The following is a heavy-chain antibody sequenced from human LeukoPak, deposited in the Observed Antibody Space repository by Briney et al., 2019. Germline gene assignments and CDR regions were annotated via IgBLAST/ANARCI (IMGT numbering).Heavy chain of an antibody. CDR3: AKVAPSLSYAFDI. Sequence: GGSLRLSCAASGFSFRSFAMSWVRQAPGKGLEWVSSVIASGGTTYYVDSVKGRFTISRDNSKNTVYLQMNSLRAEDTAVYYCAKVAPSLSYAFDIWGQGTMVTVSS. D-gene: IGHD3-16*02. CDR2: VIASGGTT. V-gene: IGHV3-23*01. J-gene: IGHJ3*02. CDR1: GFSFRSFA.